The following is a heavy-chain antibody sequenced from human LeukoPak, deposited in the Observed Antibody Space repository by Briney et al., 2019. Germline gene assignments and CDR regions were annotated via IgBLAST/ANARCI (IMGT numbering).Heavy chain of an antibody. V-gene: IGHV3-74*01. J-gene: IGHJ4*02. CDR2: ISSDGGST. D-gene: IGHD1-26*01. Sequence: GGSLRLSCAASEFTFSSYRMHWVRQAPGKGLVWVSRISSDGGSTSYADSVKGRFTISRDDAKNTLYLQMNSLRAEDTAVYYCARDRGNSGSYWTFDYWGQGTLVTASS. CDR3: ARDRGNSGSYWTFDY. CDR1: EFTFSSYR.